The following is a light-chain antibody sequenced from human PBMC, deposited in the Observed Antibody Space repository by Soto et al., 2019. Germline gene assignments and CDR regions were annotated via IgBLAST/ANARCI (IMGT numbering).Light chain of an antibody. V-gene: IGKV1-9*01. CDR1: QAITGF. J-gene: IGKJ2*01. Sequence: IQLTQSPSSLSASAGDRVTITCRASQAITGFLAWFQQKPGKAPKLLIYAASTLQGGVPSRFSGSGFGTNSTPTISSLQPEYFVTYYYQHLNSYPRTFGQGTKLEIK. CDR3: QHLNSYPRT. CDR2: AAS.